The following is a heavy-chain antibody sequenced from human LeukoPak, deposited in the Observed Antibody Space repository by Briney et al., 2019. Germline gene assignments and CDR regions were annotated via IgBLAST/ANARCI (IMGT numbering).Heavy chain of an antibody. V-gene: IGHV4-59*01. Sequence: PSETLSLTCTVTGGSISNYYWSWIRQPPGKGLEWIGYIYNSGSTNYNPSLKSRVTISVDTSKNQFSLKLSSVTAADTAVKYCARLDYYDSSGYFDWGQGTPVTVSS. D-gene: IGHD3-22*01. CDR2: IYNSGST. CDR1: GGSISNYY. J-gene: IGHJ4*02. CDR3: ARLDYYDSSGYFD.